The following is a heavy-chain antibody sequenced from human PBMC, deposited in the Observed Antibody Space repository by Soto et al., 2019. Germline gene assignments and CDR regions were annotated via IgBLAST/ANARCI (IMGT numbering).Heavy chain of an antibody. V-gene: IGHV3-23*01. CDR1: GFTFSSYA. Sequence: EVQLLESGGGLVQPGGSLRLSCAASGFTFSSYAMSWVRQAPGKGLEWVSAISGSGGSTYYADSVKGRFTISRDNSKNTLYLQMNSLRAEDTAVYYCAKHYAFWSGYYYYGMDVWGQGTTVTVSS. CDR2: ISGSGGST. D-gene: IGHD3-3*01. CDR3: AKHYAFWSGYYYYGMDV. J-gene: IGHJ6*02.